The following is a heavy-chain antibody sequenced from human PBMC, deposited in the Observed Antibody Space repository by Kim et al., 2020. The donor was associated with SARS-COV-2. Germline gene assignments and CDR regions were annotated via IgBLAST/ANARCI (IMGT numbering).Heavy chain of an antibody. D-gene: IGHD3-9*01. V-gene: IGHV3-33*01. CDR3: ARDLSPGLRYFDWLPAGSDY. J-gene: IGHJ4*02. Sequence: GGSLRLSCAASGFTFSSYGMHWVRQAPGKGLEWVAVIWYDGSNKYYADSVKGRFTISRDNSKNTLYLQMNSLRAEDTAVYYCARDLSPGLRYFDWLPAGSDYWGQGTLVTVSS. CDR1: GFTFSSYG. CDR2: IWYDGSNK.